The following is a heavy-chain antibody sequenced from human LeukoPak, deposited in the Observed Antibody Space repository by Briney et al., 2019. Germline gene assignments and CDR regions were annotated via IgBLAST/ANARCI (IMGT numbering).Heavy chain of an antibody. CDR1: GFTFSSYG. V-gene: IGHV3-33*01. D-gene: IGHD4-23*01. J-gene: IGHJ4*02. CDR2: IWYDGSNK. Sequence: SGRSLRLSCAASGFTFSSYGMHWVRQAPGKGLEWVAVIWYDGSNKYYADSVKGRFTISRDNSKDTLYLQMNSLRAEDTAVYYCARLKDYGGDLFDYWGQGTLVTVSS. CDR3: ARLKDYGGDLFDY.